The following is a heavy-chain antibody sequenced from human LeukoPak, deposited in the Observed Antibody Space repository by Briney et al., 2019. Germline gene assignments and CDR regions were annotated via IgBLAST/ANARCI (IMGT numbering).Heavy chain of an antibody. D-gene: IGHD6-19*01. CDR2: MNPNSGNT. Sequence: ASVKVSCKASGYTFTNYDINWVRQATGQGLEWMGWMNPNSGNTDYAQKFQGRVTMTRNTSITTAYMELSILRSEDTAIYYCARGGPVAATHKYFQYWGQGTLVTVSS. CDR3: ARGGPVAATHKYFQY. J-gene: IGHJ1*01. V-gene: IGHV1-8*01. CDR1: GYTFTNYD.